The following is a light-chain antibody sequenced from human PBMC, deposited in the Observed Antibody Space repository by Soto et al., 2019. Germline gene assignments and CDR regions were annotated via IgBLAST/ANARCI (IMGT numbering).Light chain of an antibody. CDR3: QHYGSSQWT. CDR1: QSVRDY. V-gene: IGKV3-20*01. J-gene: IGKJ1*01. Sequence: EIVLTQSPGTLSLSPGERATLSCRASQSVRDYLAWFQQKPGQPPRLLIYNAATRATGIPDRVSGSGSGTDFTLMISRLEPEDFAVYYCQHYGSSQWTFGQGTKVEIK. CDR2: NAA.